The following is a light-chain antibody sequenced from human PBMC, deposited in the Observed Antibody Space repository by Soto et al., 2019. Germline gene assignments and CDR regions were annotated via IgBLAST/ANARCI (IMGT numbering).Light chain of an antibody. CDR1: QSLLHSNGYNY. CDR3: MQALQTRT. V-gene: IGKV2-28*01. CDR2: LGS. J-gene: IGKJ1*01. Sequence: DSVMTQSPLSLPVTPGEPASISCRSSQSLLHSNGYNYLDWYLQKPGQSPQLLIYLGSNRASGVPDRFSGSGSGTDFTVKISRVEAEDVGVYYCMQALQTRTFGQGTKVEI.